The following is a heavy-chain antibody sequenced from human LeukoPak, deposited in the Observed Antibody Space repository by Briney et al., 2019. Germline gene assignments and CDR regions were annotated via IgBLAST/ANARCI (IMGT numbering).Heavy chain of an antibody. V-gene: IGHV3-23*01. CDR2: ISGSGGSI. J-gene: IGHJ4*02. CDR3: AKDPYRASSGLVDY. Sequence: PGGSLRLSCAASGFTFRRYAMSCVRQAPGKGPEWVSAISGSGGSIYYADSVKGRFTISRDNSKNTLYLQMNSLRAENTAVYYCAKDPYRASSGLVDYWGQGTLVTVSS. D-gene: IGHD5-12*01. CDR1: GFTFRRYA.